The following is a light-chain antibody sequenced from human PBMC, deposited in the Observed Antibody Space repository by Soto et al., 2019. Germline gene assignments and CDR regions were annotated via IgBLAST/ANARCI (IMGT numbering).Light chain of an antibody. CDR3: QQYGSSPPRT. CDR2: GAS. CDR1: QSVSSTY. J-gene: IGKJ1*01. Sequence: EIVSTQSPGTLSLSPGETDTLTCSAIQSVSSTYLIWYQQKPGQAPRLLIYGASSRATGIPDRFSGSGSGTDFTLTISRLEPEDFAVYYCQQYGSSPPRTFAQGTKVDI. V-gene: IGKV3-20*01.